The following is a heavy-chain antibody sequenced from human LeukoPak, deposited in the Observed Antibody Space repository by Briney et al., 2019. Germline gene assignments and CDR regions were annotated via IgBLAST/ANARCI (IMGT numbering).Heavy chain of an antibody. CDR1: GGTFSSYA. D-gene: IGHD2-21*02. V-gene: IGHV1-69*06. Sequence: GASVKVSCKASGGTFSSYAISWVRQAPGQGLEWMGGIIPIFGTANYAQKFQGRVTITADKSTSTAYMELSSLRSEDTAVYYCATDGVVVTAIGAFDIWGQGTMVTVSS. J-gene: IGHJ3*02. CDR2: IIPIFGTA. CDR3: ATDGVVVTAIGAFDI.